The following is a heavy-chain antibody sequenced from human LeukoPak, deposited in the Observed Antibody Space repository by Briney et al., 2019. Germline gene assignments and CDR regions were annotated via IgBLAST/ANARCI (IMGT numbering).Heavy chain of an antibody. V-gene: IGHV4-39*07. Sequence: SETLSLTCTVSGGSISSSSYYWGWIRQPPGKGLEWIGSIYYSGSTYYNPSLKSRVTISVDTSKNQFSLKLSSVTAADTAVYYCARAVTTWEGPAWFDPWGQGTLVTVPS. CDR3: ARAVTTWEGPAWFDP. D-gene: IGHD3-22*01. J-gene: IGHJ5*02. CDR2: IYYSGST. CDR1: GGSISSSSYY.